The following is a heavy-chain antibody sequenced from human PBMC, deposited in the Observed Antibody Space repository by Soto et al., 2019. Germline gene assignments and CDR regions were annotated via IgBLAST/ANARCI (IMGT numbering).Heavy chain of an antibody. CDR3: VRNGYYSLDV. CDR1: GDSIIGTGW. Sequence: QVQLQESGPGLVRPSGTLSLTCAVSGDSIIGTGWWSWVRQSPGKGLDWIGEVYHSGATSYNPSLKSRVTISVDTSRNQFSLNLGSVTAADTAVYYCVRNGYYSLDVWGQGTTVTVSS. CDR2: VYHSGAT. J-gene: IGHJ6*02. D-gene: IGHD3-22*01. V-gene: IGHV4-4*02.